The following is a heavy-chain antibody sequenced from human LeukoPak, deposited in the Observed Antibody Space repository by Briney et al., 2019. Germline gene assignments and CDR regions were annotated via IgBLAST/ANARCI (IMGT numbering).Heavy chain of an antibody. CDR1: GDSISRGDYY. J-gene: IGHJ4*02. CDR3: ARAPPPTMVGD. Sequence: SETLSLTCTVSGDSISRGDYYWSWIRQPPGKGLEWVGYIYYSGSTYYNPSLRSRVTISVDTSKNQFSLKLSSVTAADTAVYYCARAPPPTMVGDWGQGTLVTVSS. V-gene: IGHV4-30-4*02. D-gene: IGHD3-10*02. CDR2: IYYSGST.